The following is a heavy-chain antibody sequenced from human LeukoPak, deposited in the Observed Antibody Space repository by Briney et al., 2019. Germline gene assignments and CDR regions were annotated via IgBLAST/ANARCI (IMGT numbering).Heavy chain of an antibody. CDR2: MNPNSGNT. Sequence: ASVKVSCKASGYTFTSYDINWVRQATGQGLEWMGWMNPNSGNTGYAQKFQGRVNMTRNTSIRTAYMELSRLRSEDTAVYYCARDIRLHSSGWYYWGQGTRVPVSS. CDR1: GYTFTSYD. D-gene: IGHD6-19*01. CDR3: ARDIRLHSSGWYY. J-gene: IGHJ4*02. V-gene: IGHV1-8*01.